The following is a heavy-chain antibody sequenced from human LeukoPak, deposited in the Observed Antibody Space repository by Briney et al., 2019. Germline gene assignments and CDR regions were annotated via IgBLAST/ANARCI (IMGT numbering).Heavy chain of an antibody. J-gene: IGHJ4*02. D-gene: IGHD1-14*01. V-gene: IGHV6-1*01. Sequence: SQTLSLTCAISGDTVSNTRPAWNWIRQSPSRGLEWLGRTYYRSKWYTDYAVSVKSRITINPDTSKNQFSLHLNSVTPEDTAVYYCARVNSWTEEPDTGFDYWGQGTLVTVSS. CDR1: GDTVSNTRPA. CDR3: ARVNSWTEEPDTGFDY. CDR2: TYYRSKWYT.